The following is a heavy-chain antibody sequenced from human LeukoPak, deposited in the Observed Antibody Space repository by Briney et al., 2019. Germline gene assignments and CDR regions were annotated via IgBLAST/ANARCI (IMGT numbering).Heavy chain of an antibody. CDR3: ASSSGYCDSGSYYVPGWFDP. CDR1: GGTFSTYA. V-gene: IGHV1-69*13. Sequence: SVKVSCKASGGTFSTYAISWVRQAPGQGLEWMGGIIPIFGTANYAQKFQGRVTITADESTSTAYMELSSLRSEDTAVYYCASSSGYCDSGSYYVPGWFDPWGQGTLVTVSS. J-gene: IGHJ5*02. D-gene: IGHD3-10*01. CDR2: IIPIFGTA.